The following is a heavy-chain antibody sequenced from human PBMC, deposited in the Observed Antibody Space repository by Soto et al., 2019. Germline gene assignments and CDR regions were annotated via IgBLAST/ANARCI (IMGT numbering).Heavy chain of an antibody. CDR1: GVKIKSYA. V-gene: IGHV3-23*01. Sequence: EGSLRLSCAVSGVKIKSYALSWVRQAAGKRLDRVSAISASCGSTYDADSVKCRLTSTREKSNTTLYLKMRRVRAEDTTVYFCATHRHPRGTVGDHTPRDCRRKGHQVTFCS. CDR2: ISASCGST. CDR3: ATHRHPRGTVGDHTPRDC. D-gene: IGHD1-26*01. J-gene: IGHJ4*02.